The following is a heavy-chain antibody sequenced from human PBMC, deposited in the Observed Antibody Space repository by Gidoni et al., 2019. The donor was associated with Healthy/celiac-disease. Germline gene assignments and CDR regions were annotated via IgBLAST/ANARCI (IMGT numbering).Heavy chain of an antibody. D-gene: IGHD7-27*01. Sequence: QVQLVESGGGLVKTGGSLRLSCAASGFTFSDYYMSWIRQAPGKGLGWFSYFSSSSSYTNYADSVKGRFTISRDNAKNSLYLQMNSLRAEDTAVYYCARWRQLKNWEFDYWGQGTLVTVSS. J-gene: IGHJ4*02. V-gene: IGHV3-11*06. CDR2: FSSSSSYT. CDR3: ARWRQLKNWEFDY. CDR1: GFTFSDYY.